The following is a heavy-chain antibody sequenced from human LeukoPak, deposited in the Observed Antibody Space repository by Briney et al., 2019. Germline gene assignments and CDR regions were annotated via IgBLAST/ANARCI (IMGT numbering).Heavy chain of an antibody. CDR1: GDSVSSNSAA. J-gene: IGHJ3*02. CDR3: ARDGTMRSGPAFDI. V-gene: IGHV6-1*01. CDR2: TYYRSKWYN. D-gene: IGHD3-3*01. Sequence: SQTLSLTCAISGDSVSSNSAAWNWIRHSPSRGLELLGRTYYRSKWYNDYAVSVKSRITINPDTSKNQFSLQLNSVTPEDTAVYYCARDGTMRSGPAFDIWGQGTMVTVSS.